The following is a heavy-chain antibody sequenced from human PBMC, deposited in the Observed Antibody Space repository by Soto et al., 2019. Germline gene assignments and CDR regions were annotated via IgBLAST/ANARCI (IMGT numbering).Heavy chain of an antibody. CDR2: IWYDGSNK. CDR1: GFTFSSYG. J-gene: IGHJ6*02. Sequence: QVQLVESGGGVVQPGRSLRLSCAASGFTFSSYGMHWVRQAPGKGLEWVAVIWYDGSNKYYADSVKGRFTISRDNSKNTLYLQMNSLRAEDTAVYYCAKDAARFLEWNLGMDVWGQGTTVTVSS. V-gene: IGHV3-33*06. CDR3: AKDAARFLEWNLGMDV. D-gene: IGHD3-3*01.